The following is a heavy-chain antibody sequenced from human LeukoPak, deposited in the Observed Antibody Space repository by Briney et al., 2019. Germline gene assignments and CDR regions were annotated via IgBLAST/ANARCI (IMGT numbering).Heavy chain of an antibody. J-gene: IGHJ5*02. V-gene: IGHV1-46*01. CDR1: GYTFTSYY. CDR3: ARDRTALYSGYDLNWFDP. CDR2: INPSGGST. Sequence: ASVKVSCKASGYTFTSYYMHWVRQAPGQGLEWMGIINPSGGSTSYAQKFQGRVTMTGDTSTSTVYMELSSLRSEDTAVYYCARDRTALYSGYDLNWFDPWGQGTLVTVSS. D-gene: IGHD5-12*01.